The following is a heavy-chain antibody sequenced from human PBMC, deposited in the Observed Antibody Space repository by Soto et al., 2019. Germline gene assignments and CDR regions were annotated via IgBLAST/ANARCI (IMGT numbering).Heavy chain of an antibody. V-gene: IGHV4-59*01. Sequence: SEPLSRTCTVSGGSISIYYWSWIRQPPGKGLEWIGYIYYSGSTNYNPSLKSRVTISVDTSKNQFSLKLSSVTAADTAVYYCARGRYHYYGMDVWGQGTTVTVSS. CDR1: GGSISIYY. CDR3: ARGRYHYYGMDV. J-gene: IGHJ6*02. CDR2: IYYSGST.